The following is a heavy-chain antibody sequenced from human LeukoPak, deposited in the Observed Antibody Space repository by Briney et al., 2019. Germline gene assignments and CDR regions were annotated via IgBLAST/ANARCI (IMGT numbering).Heavy chain of an antibody. CDR2: IYHSGST. V-gene: IGHV4-38-2*02. Sequence: PSETLSLTCTVSGYSISSGYYWGWIRQPPGKGLEWIGSIYHSGSTYYNPSLKSRVTISLDTSKNQFSLKLSSVTAADTAVYYCAKGGLYSSSWYRRNWFDPWGQGTLVTVSS. J-gene: IGHJ5*02. D-gene: IGHD6-13*01. CDR1: GYSISSGYY. CDR3: AKGGLYSSSWYRRNWFDP.